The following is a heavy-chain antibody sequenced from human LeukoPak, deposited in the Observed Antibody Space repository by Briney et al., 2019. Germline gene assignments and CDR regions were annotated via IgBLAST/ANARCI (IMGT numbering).Heavy chain of an antibody. CDR1: GFIYNTYA. D-gene: IGHD6-13*01. V-gene: IGHV3-23*01. CDR3: GKQFSSSWQFDP. J-gene: IGHJ5*02. Sequence: PGGSLRLSCAVSGFIYNTYAMTWVRQAPGKGLEWVSSIDNSGDYTYYADSVKGRSTISRDNSRNTLYLQMSSLRVEDTALYYCGKQFSSSWQFDPRGQGTLVTVSS. CDR2: IDNSGDYT.